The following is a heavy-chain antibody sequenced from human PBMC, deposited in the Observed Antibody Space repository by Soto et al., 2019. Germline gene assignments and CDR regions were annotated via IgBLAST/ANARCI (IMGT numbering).Heavy chain of an antibody. V-gene: IGHV3-23*01. CDR3: AKAGYCSSTSCYAPEAYRWFDP. CDR2: ISSSGGST. D-gene: IGHD2-2*01. CDR1: GFTFSSYA. J-gene: IGHJ5*02. Sequence: EVQLLESGGGLVQPGGSLRLSCAASGFTFSSYAMSWVRQAPGKGLEWVSAISSSGGSTYYADSVKGRFTISRDNSKNTLYLQMNSLRAEDTAVYYCAKAGYCSSTSCYAPEAYRWFDPWGPGTLVTVSS.